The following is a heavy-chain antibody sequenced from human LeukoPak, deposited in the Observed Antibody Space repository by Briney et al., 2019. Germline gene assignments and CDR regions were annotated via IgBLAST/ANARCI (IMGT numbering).Heavy chain of an antibody. J-gene: IGHJ1*01. Sequence: QPGGSLRLSCVASGFTFRSYPMTWVRQVPGKGLEWVASLTGSGQTTQYADFARGRFSISRDNSKNTLYLDMRSLSVEHTAVYYCVRLGFCSGVDCYWDPSYNLWGQGTLVTVSS. CDR3: VRLGFCSGVDCYWDPSYNL. D-gene: IGHD2-21*02. CDR2: LTGSGQTT. V-gene: IGHV3-23*01. CDR1: GFTFRSYP.